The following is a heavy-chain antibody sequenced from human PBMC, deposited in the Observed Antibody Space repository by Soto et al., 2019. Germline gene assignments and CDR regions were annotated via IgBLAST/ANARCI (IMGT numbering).Heavy chain of an antibody. CDR1: GGSISSSSYY. CDR2: IYYSGST. J-gene: IGHJ4*02. V-gene: IGHV4-39*01. D-gene: IGHD2-2*03. Sequence: SETLSLTCTVSGGSISSSSYYWGWIRQPPGKGLEWIGSIYYSGSTYYNPSLKSRVTISVDTSKNQFSLKLSSVTAADTAVYYCARPALGYCSSTSCPFDYWGQGTLVTVSS. CDR3: ARPALGYCSSTSCPFDY.